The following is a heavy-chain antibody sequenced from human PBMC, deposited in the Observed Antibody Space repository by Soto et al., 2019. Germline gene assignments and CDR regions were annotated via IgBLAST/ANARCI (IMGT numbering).Heavy chain of an antibody. J-gene: IGHJ6*02. CDR1: GGSFSGYY. V-gene: IGHV4-34*01. Sequence: SETLSLTCAVYGGSFSGYYWSWIRQPPGKGLEWIGEINHSGSTNYNPSLKRRVTISVDTSKDQFSLKLSSVTAAATAVYYCAGGSRSYYYYYYGMDVWGRGTTVTVSS. CDR3: AGGSRSYYYYYYGMDV. CDR2: INHSGST.